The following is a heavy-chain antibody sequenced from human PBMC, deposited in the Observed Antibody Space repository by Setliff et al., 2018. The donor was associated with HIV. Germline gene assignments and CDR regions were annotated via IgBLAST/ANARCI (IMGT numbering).Heavy chain of an antibody. J-gene: IGHJ4*02. V-gene: IGHV4-38-2*02. CDR1: GYSISSAYY. CDR2: INRSGTT. D-gene: IGHD4-17*01. CDR3: AAFLVSPVTTQDY. Sequence: PSETLSLTCTVSGYSISSAYYWTWIRQPPGKGLEWIGEINRSGTTRPNPSLQSRVILSLDTSKNQFSLKLTSVTAADTAMYYCAAFLVSPVTTQDYWGQGTPVTVSS.